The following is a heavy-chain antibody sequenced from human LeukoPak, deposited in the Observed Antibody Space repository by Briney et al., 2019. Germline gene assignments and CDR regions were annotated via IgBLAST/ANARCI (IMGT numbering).Heavy chain of an antibody. CDR2: IYHRGTT. D-gene: IGHD6-13*01. CDR3: ARGRESSSSWYFFDP. J-gene: IGHJ5*02. CDR1: GYSISSGYY. V-gene: IGHV4-38-2*02. Sequence: TSETLSLTCTVSGYSISSGYYWGWIRQPPGKGLEGIGSIYHRGTTYYTPSLKSRVTISVDTSKNQFSLKLSSVTAADTAVYYCARGRESSSSWYFFDPWGQGTLVTVSS.